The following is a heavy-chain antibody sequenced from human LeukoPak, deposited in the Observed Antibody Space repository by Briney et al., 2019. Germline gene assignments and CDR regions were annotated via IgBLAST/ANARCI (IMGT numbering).Heavy chain of an antibody. D-gene: IGHD1-1*01. CDR2: IYYSGST. CDR3: ARDLGYNSGNFDY. V-gene: IGHV4-59*01. CDR1: GGSFSGYY. Sequence: SETLSLTCAVYGGSFSGYYWSWIRQPPGKGLEWIGYIYYSGSTNYNPSLKSRVTISVDTSKNQFSLKLSSVTAADTAVYYCARDLGYNSGNFDYWGQGTLVTVSS. J-gene: IGHJ4*02.